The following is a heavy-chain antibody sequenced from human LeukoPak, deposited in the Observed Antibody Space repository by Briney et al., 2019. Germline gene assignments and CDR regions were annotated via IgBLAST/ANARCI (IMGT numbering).Heavy chain of an antibody. V-gene: IGHV3-30*02. CDR3: AKPFNIVVVPAAMKY. CDR2: IRYDGSNK. J-gene: IGHJ4*02. Sequence: GGSLRLSCAASGFTFSIYGMHWVRQAPGKGLEWVAFIRYDGSNKYYADSVKGRFTISRDNPKNTLYLQMNSLRAEDTAVYYCAKPFNIVVVPAAMKYWGQGTLVTVSS. CDR1: GFTFSIYG. D-gene: IGHD2-2*01.